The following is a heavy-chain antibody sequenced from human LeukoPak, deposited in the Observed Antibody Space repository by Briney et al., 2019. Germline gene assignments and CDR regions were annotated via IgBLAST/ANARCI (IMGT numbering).Heavy chain of an antibody. CDR3: ANWYYYGSGNSPRRGPPFGY. Sequence: SETLSLTCAVYGGSFTGYYWSWIRQPPGKGLEWIGEINQSGRTNYNPSLKSRVTISADTSKNQFSLKLSSVIAADTAVYYCANWYYYGSGNSPRRGPPFGYWGQGTLVTVSS. D-gene: IGHD3-10*01. V-gene: IGHV4-34*01. CDR1: GGSFTGYY. CDR2: INQSGRT. J-gene: IGHJ4*02.